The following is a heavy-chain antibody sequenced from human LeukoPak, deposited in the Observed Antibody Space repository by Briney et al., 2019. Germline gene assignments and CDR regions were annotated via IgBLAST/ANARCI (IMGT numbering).Heavy chain of an antibody. D-gene: IGHD2-15*01. CDR2: IYPGDSDT. CDR1: GYSFTSYW. V-gene: IGHV5-51*01. CDR3: ARLDCSGGSCYGGYFDY. Sequence: GESLKISCKGSGYSFTSYWIGWVRQMPGKGLEWMGIIYPGDSDTRYSPSFQGQVTISADKSISTAYLQWSSLKASDTAMYYCARLDCSGGSCYGGYFDYWGQGTLATVSS. J-gene: IGHJ4*02.